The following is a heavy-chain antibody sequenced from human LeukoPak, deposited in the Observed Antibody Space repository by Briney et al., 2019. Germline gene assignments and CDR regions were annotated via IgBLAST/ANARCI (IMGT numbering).Heavy chain of an antibody. CDR2: INHSGST. Sequence: SETLSLTCAVYGGSFSGYYWSWIRQPPGKGLEWIGEINHSGSTNYNPSLKSRVTISVDTSKNQFPLKLSSVTAADTAVYFCARGEYMVVVLTPFDYWGQGSLVTVSS. J-gene: IGHJ4*02. CDR1: GGSFSGYY. CDR3: ARGEYMVVVLTPFDY. V-gene: IGHV4-34*01. D-gene: IGHD3-22*01.